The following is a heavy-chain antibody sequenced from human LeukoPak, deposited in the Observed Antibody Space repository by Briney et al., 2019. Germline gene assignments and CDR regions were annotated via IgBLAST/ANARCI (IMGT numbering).Heavy chain of an antibody. D-gene: IGHD4-17*01. CDR1: GGSFSGYY. Sequence: PSETLSLTCAVYGGSFSGYYWSWIRQPPGKGLEWIGYIYYSGSTDYNPSLKSRVTISVDTSKNQFSLKLNSVTAADTAVYYCARVRRDYGIYFDYWGQGTLVTVSS. J-gene: IGHJ4*02. CDR3: ARVRRDYGIYFDY. CDR2: IYYSGST. V-gene: IGHV4-59*01.